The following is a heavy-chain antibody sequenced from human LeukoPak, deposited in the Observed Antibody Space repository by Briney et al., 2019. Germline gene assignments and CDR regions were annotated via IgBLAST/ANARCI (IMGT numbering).Heavy chain of an antibody. CDR2: IKQEGSEN. D-gene: IGHD3-9*01. V-gene: IGHV3-7*01. CDR1: GFTFSSYW. J-gene: IGHJ3*02. CDR3: ARGTLGRYFDWLFGHDAFDI. Sequence: GGSLRLSCAASGFTFSSYWMSWVRQAPVKGREWVANIKQEGSENDYVDYVKGRFTISRDNDKNSLYLQMNSLRAEDTAVYYCARGTLGRYFDWLFGHDAFDIWGQGTMVTVSS.